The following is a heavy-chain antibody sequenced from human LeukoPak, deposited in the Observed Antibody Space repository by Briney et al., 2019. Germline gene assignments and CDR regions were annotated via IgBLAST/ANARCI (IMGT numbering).Heavy chain of an antibody. CDR3: ARDLYSSSWYNWFDP. J-gene: IGHJ5*02. Sequence: GGSLRLSCAASGFTFSSYWMHWVRQAPGKGLVWVSRINSDGSSTSYADSVKGRFTISRDNAKNTLYLQMNSLRAEDTAVYYCARDLYSSSWYNWFDPWGQGTLVTVSS. D-gene: IGHD6-13*01. CDR2: INSDGSST. CDR1: GFTFSSYW. V-gene: IGHV3-74*01.